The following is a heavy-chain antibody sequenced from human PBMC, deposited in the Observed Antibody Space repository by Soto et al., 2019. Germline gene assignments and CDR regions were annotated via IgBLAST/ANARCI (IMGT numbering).Heavy chain of an antibody. J-gene: IGHJ6*02. V-gene: IGHV4-34*01. CDR2: INHSGST. CDR1: GGSFSGYY. CDR3: ASSSGSGSYSSLYYYGMDV. Sequence: SETLSLTCAVYGGSFSGYYWSWSRQPPGKGLEWIGEINHSGSTNYNPSLKSRVTISVDTSKNQFSLKLSSVTAADTAVYYCASSSGSGSYSSLYYYGMDVWGQGTTVTVSS. D-gene: IGHD3-10*01.